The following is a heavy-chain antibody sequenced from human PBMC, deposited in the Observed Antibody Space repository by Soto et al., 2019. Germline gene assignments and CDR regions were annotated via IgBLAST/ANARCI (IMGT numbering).Heavy chain of an antibody. V-gene: IGHV3-23*01. CDR1: GFTFSSYA. J-gene: IGHJ4*02. CDR2: ISGSGGST. CDR3: ANTIFGVGHYFDY. Sequence: EVQLLESGGGLVQPGGSLRLSCAASGFTFSSYAMSWVRQAPGKGLEWVSAISGSGGSTYYADSVKGRFTISRDNSKNTLYLPMNSLRAEDTAVYYCANTIFGVGHYFDYWGQGTLVTVSS. D-gene: IGHD3-3*01.